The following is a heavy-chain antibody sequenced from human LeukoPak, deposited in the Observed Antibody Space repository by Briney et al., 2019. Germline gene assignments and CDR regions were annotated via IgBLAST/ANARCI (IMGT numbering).Heavy chain of an antibody. D-gene: IGHD1-26*01. V-gene: IGHV3-23*01. CDR2: INDNGGQR. CDR1: GFAFNNYA. Sequence: PGGSLRLSCAASGFAFNNYAMIWVGQAPGKGLEWVSNINDNGGQRHYAGSVKGRFTISRDNSKNTLFLQMDSLRAEDTAVYYCAKTQWKVGATDYFDYWGQGILVTVSS. CDR3: AKTQWKVGATDYFDY. J-gene: IGHJ4*02.